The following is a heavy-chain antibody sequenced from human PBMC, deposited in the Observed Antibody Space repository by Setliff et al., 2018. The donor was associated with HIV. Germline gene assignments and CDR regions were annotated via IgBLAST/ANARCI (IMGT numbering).Heavy chain of an antibody. CDR2: ISSSGAHI. CDR3: ARGARLQYFDWPSYALDV. V-gene: IGHV3-21*05. J-gene: IGHJ6*02. Sequence: PGGSLRLSCAASGFTFSRYAMNWVRQAPGKGLEWISYISSSGAHIFYAESLKGRFSVSRDNGRNFLYLQMSSLRADDTAIYYCARGARLQYFDWPSYALDVWGQGTTVTVSS. D-gene: IGHD3-9*01. CDR1: GFTFSRYA.